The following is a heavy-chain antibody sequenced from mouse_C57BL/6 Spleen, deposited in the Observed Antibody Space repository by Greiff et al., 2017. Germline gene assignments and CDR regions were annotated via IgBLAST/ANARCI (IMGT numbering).Heavy chain of an antibody. V-gene: IGHV1-5*01. D-gene: IGHD1-1*02. CDR2: IYPGNSDT. CDR1: GYTFTSYW. Sequence: VQLQQSGTVLARPGASVKMSCKTSGYTFTSYWMHWVKQRPGQGLEWIGAIYPGNSDTSYNQKFKGKAKLTAVTSASTAYMELSSLTNEDSAVYYCTSYGQGSYAMDYWGQGTSVTVSS. CDR3: TSYGQGSYAMDY. J-gene: IGHJ4*01.